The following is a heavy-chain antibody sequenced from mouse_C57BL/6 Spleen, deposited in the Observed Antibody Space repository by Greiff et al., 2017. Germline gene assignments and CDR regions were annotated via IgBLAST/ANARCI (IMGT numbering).Heavy chain of an antibody. J-gene: IGHJ1*03. CDR3: ATITTVVARRYFDV. D-gene: IGHD1-1*01. CDR1: GFTFSDYG. V-gene: IGHV5-17*01. Sequence: VQLKESGGGLVKPGGSLKLSCAASGFTFSDYGMHWVRQAPEKGLEWVAYISSGSSTIYYADTVKGRFTISRDNAKNTLFLQMTSLRSEDTAMYYCATITTVVARRYFDVWGTGTTVTVSS. CDR2: ISSGSSTI.